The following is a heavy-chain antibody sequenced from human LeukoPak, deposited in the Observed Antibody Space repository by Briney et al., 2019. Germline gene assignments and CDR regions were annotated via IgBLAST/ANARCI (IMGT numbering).Heavy chain of an antibody. D-gene: IGHD2-15*01. Sequence: ASVKVSCKASGGTFSSYAISWVRQAPGQGLEWMGGIIPIFGTANYAQKFQGRVTITADESTSTAYMELSSLRSEDTAVYYCARDRRTTPYNWFDPWGQGTLVTVSS. CDR3: ARDRRTTPYNWFDP. V-gene: IGHV1-69*13. J-gene: IGHJ5*02. CDR2: IIPIFGTA. CDR1: GGTFSSYA.